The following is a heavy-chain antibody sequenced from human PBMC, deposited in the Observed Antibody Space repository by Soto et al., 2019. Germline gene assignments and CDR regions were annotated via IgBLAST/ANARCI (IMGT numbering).Heavy chain of an antibody. CDR3: AREKGRITIFGVVSGWFDP. CDR2: ITDSGRT. V-gene: IGHV4-31*03. J-gene: IGHJ5*02. Sequence: PSETLSLTCSVSGGSIRRSDSCWSWVRQFPGKGLEWIAYITDSGRTDYNPSLQSRATISIDTSKNQFFLKLSSVTAADTAVYYCAREKGRITIFGVVSGWFDPWGQGTLVTVSS. CDR1: GGSIRRSDSC. D-gene: IGHD3-3*01.